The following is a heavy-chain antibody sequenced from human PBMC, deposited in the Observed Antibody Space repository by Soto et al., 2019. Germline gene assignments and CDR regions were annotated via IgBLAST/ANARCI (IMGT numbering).Heavy chain of an antibody. J-gene: IGHJ4*02. CDR1: GGPIKTGDYY. CDR3: ARAGFSYGHLLF. D-gene: IGHD3-10*01. Sequence: SETLSLTCNVSGGPIKTGDYYWNWIRQPPGKGLEWIGYVFYSGATNYSPSLKSRAAISMDTSKNQFSLSLTSVTAADTAVYYCARAGFSYGHLLFWGQGIRVTVYS. V-gene: IGHV4-30-4*01. CDR2: VFYSGAT.